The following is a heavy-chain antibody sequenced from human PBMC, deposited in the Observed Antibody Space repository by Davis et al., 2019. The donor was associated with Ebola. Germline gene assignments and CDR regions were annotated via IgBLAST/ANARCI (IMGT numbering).Heavy chain of an antibody. CDR2: ISYDGNNK. CDR1: GFTFSKTH. V-gene: IGHV3-30-3*01. D-gene: IGHD3-22*01. J-gene: IGHJ5*02. CDR3: AIETHSSGRAGCFDP. Sequence: GGSLRLSCAASGFTFSKTHMHWVRQAPGKGLEWEALISYDGNNKVYGDSVKGRFTISRENSQNTMYLQLNTLRPEDTAVYFCAIETHSSGRAGCFDPWGQGTRVTVSS.